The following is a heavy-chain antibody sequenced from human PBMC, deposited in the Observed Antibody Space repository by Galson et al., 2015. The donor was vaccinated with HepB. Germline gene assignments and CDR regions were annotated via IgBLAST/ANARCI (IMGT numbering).Heavy chain of an antibody. CDR3: ARSLGLVGPYFDH. J-gene: IGHJ4*02. D-gene: IGHD2-8*02. CDR2: ISWNDDK. CDR1: GFSLSTSGVG. V-gene: IGHV2-5*01. Sequence: PALVKPTQTLTLTCTLSGFSLSTSGVGVGWIRQPPGKALEWLALISWNDDKRYRPSLKRRFTITKDTSKNQVVLTMTNMNPVDAGTYFCARSLGLVGPYFDHWGQGTLVTVSS.